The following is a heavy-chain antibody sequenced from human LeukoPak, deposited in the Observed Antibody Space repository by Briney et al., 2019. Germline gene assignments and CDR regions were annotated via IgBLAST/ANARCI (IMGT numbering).Heavy chain of an antibody. CDR2: IYDSGNT. CDR1: DGSVSSGSYY. J-gene: IGHJ4*02. Sequence: PLETLSLTCSVSDGSVSSGSYYLNWIRQPPGKGLEWIGQIYDSGNTNYNPSLKSRVTMSVDTSKNQVSLKLSSVTAADTAVYYCARGRGWLPPGWGQGTLVTVSS. V-gene: IGHV4-61*01. D-gene: IGHD5-12*01. CDR3: ARGRGWLPPG.